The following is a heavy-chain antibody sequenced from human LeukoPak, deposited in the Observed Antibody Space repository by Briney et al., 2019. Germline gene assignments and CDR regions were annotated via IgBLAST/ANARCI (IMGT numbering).Heavy chain of an antibody. CDR2: IWYEGNTK. Sequence: AGGSLRLSCAASGFTFSSYGMHWVRQAPGKGLEWVALIWYEGNTKKYADSVKGRITISRDNSKNTLYLEMNSLRAEDTAVYYCARGWGSSVYASAFDIWGQGTMVTISS. CDR1: GFTFSSYG. CDR3: ARGWGSSVYASAFDI. D-gene: IGHD3-22*01. J-gene: IGHJ3*02. V-gene: IGHV3-33*01.